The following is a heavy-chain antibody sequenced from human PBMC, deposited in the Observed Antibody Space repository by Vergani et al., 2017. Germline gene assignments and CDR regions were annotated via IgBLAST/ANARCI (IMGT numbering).Heavy chain of an antibody. J-gene: IGHJ6*03. CDR3: ARARLHRYYYXMDV. CDR1: GGSISSGSYY. V-gene: IGHV4-61*02. D-gene: IGHD4-11*01. CDR2: IYTSGST. Sequence: QVQLQESGPGLVKPSQTLSLTCTVSGGSISSGSYYWSWIRQPAGKGLEWIGRIYTSGSTNYNPSLKSRVTISVDTSKNQFSLQLSSVTAADTAVYYCARARLHRYYYXMDVWGKGTTVTVSS.